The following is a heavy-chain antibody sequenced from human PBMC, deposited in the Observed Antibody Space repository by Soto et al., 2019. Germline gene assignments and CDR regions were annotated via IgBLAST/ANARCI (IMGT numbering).Heavy chain of an antibody. CDR3: ARQSAGFFWSGYPPFDS. J-gene: IGHJ4*02. D-gene: IGHD3-3*01. CDR1: GGSFSNHY. CDR2: IKESGSS. V-gene: IGHV4-34*01. Sequence: PSETLSLTCAVYGGSFSNHYWRWIRQSPGKGLEWIGEIKESGSSNYNPSLKSRVTISIDTSKNQFSLKLTSVTAADTALYYCARQSAGFFWSGYPPFDSWGQGTLVTVS.